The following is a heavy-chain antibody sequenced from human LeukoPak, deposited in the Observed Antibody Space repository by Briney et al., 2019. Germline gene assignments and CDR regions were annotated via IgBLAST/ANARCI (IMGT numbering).Heavy chain of an antibody. J-gene: IGHJ5*02. Sequence: PGGSLRLSCAASGFTFSSYAMSWVRQAPGKGPEWVSAISGSGGSTYYADSVKGRFTISRDNSKNTLYLQMNSLRAEDTAVYYCAKGGYCSGGSCYKFSWFDRWGQGTLVTVSS. CDR3: AKGGYCSGGSCYKFSWFDR. V-gene: IGHV3-23*01. CDR1: GFTFSSYA. D-gene: IGHD2-15*01. CDR2: ISGSGGST.